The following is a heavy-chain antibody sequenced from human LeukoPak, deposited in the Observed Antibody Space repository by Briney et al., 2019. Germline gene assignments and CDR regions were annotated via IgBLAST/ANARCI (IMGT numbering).Heavy chain of an antibody. J-gene: IGHJ4*02. D-gene: IGHD3-3*01. CDR2: IRGDGSEI. Sequence: GGSLRLSCVASGFGFNTYWMSWVRQAPGKGLEWVANIRGDGSEIHYLDSVKGRFTISRGNAKNSLYLQMNSLRAEDTAVYYCARGSVAYDFWSGDWGQGTLVTVSS. CDR3: ARGSVAYDFWSGD. CDR1: GFGFNTYW. V-gene: IGHV3-7*01.